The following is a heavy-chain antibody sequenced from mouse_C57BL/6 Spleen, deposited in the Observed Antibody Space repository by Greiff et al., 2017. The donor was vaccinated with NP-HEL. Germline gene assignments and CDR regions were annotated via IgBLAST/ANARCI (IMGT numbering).Heavy chain of an antibody. D-gene: IGHD3-3*01. J-gene: IGHJ4*01. CDR1: GYTFTSYW. Sequence: EVQLQQSGTVLARPGASVKMSCKTSGYTFTSYWMHWVKQRPGQGLEWIGAIYPGNSDTSYNQKFTGKAKLTAVTSASTAYMELSSLTNEDSAVYYCTKWGLHCYAMDYWGQGTSVTVSS. CDR3: TKWGLHCYAMDY. V-gene: IGHV1-5*01. CDR2: IYPGNSDT.